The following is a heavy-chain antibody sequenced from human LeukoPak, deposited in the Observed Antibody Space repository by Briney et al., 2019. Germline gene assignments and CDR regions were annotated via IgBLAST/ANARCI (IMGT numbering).Heavy chain of an antibody. Sequence: GGSLRLSCAASGFTFSSYGVHWVRQAPGKGLEWVAVISYDGSNKYYADSVKGRFTISRDNSKSSLYLQMNSLRAEDTAVYYCAKKRRDYYGDPLGLDYWGQGTLVTVSS. J-gene: IGHJ4*02. CDR2: ISYDGSNK. D-gene: IGHD4-17*01. V-gene: IGHV3-30*18. CDR1: GFTFSSYG. CDR3: AKKRRDYYGDPLGLDY.